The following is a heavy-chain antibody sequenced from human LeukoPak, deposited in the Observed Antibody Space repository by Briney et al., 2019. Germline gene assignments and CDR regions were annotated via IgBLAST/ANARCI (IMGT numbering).Heavy chain of an antibody. V-gene: IGHV3-53*01. J-gene: IGHJ6*02. CDR2: IYTGGST. D-gene: IGHD6-13*01. CDR1: GFTVSSNY. Sequence: PGGSLRLSCAASGFTVSSNYMSWVRQAPGKGLEWVSVIYTGGSTHYADSVRGRLTISRDNSKNTLYPQMNSLRAEDTAVYYCARDPTHNIAAAGSGDYYGMDVWGQGSTVTVSS. CDR3: ARDPTHNIAAAGSGDYYGMDV.